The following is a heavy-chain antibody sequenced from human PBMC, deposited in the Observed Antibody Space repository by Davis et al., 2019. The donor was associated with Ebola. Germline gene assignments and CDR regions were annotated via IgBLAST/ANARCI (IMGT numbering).Heavy chain of an antibody. CDR2: IKYDGSET. J-gene: IGHJ4*02. D-gene: IGHD5-18*01. CDR1: GFTFSRYW. CDR3: AKGRTNTPMVTVEFDS. V-gene: IGHV3-7*01. Sequence: GESLKISCAASGFTFSRYWMSWVRQAPGKGLEWVANIKYDGSETYHVDSVKGRFTISRDNSKNTLYLQMNSLRVEDTAVYYCAKGRTNTPMVTVEFDSWGQGTLVTVSS.